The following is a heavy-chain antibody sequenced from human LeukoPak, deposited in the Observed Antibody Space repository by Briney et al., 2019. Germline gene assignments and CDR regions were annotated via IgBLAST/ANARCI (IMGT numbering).Heavy chain of an antibody. CDR1: GGSISSSSYY. Sequence: SETLSLTCTVSGGSISSSSYYWGWIRQPPGKGLEWIGSIYYSGSTYYNPSLKSRVTISVDTSKNQFSLKLSSVTAADTAVYYCARASTGIRSNPFDYWGQGTLVTVSS. D-gene: IGHD1-1*01. J-gene: IGHJ4*02. V-gene: IGHV4-39*07. CDR3: ARASTGIRSNPFDY. CDR2: IYYSGST.